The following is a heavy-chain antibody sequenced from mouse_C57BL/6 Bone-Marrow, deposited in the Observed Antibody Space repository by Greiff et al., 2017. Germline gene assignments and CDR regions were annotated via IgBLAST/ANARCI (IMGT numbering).Heavy chain of an antibody. J-gene: IGHJ2*01. CDR2: IHPNSGST. CDR3: ARPRAFDY. CDR1: GYTFTSYR. Sequence: QVQLKQPGAELVKPGASVKFSCKASGYTFTSYRMHWVKQRPGQGLEWIGMIHPNSGSTNYNEKFKGKATLTADKSSSTAYMELRSLTSEDSAVYFCARPRAFDYWGQGTTLTVSS. D-gene: IGHD3-3*01. V-gene: IGHV1-64*01.